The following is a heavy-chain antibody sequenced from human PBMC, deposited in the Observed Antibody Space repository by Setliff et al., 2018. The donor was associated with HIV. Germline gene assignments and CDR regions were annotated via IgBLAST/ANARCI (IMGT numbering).Heavy chain of an antibody. J-gene: IGHJ4*02. D-gene: IGHD2-15*01. V-gene: IGHV1-2*06. CDR1: GYTFTDYY. CDR3: ARDLVRITPHGDLPF. CDR2: INPKSGVT. Sequence: ASVKVSCKASGYTFTDYYIHWVRQAPGHGLEWVGRINPKSGVTSYAQNFRARVTMTRDTSSTTAYMELSTLRSDDTALYYCARDLVRITPHGDLPFWGQGTLVTVSS.